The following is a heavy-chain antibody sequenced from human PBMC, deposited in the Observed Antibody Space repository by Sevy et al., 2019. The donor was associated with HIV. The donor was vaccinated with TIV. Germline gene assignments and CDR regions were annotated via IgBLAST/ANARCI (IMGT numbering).Heavy chain of an antibody. V-gene: IGHV3-33*01. CDR3: ARDPLYYSHRDSYHLKYYFDY. J-gene: IGHJ4*02. Sequence: GGSLRLSCGASGFAFSRYGMHWVRQAPGKGLEWVAVIWHDGNYKYYADSVKGRFTIPKDNSKKTRYLQMNSLRGDDSAVYFCARDPLYYSHRDSYHLKYYFDYWGQGTQVTVSS. CDR1: GFAFSRYG. D-gene: IGHD3-10*01. CDR2: IWHDGNYK.